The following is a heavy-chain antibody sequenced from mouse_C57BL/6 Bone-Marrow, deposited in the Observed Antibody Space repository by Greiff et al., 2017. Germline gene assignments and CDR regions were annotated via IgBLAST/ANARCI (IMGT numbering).Heavy chain of an antibody. CDR2: IAPNSGGT. J-gene: IGHJ2*01. V-gene: IGHV1-72*01. CDR1: GYTFTSSW. CDR3: ARTCALDY. Sequence: VQLHQPGAELVKPGASVTLSCKASGYTFTSSWMPWVQQRPGRGLEWIGRIAPNSGGTHYHEKFKSKATLTVDKPSSTAYMQLSSLTSEDSAGYDCARTCALDYWGQGTTVTVSS.